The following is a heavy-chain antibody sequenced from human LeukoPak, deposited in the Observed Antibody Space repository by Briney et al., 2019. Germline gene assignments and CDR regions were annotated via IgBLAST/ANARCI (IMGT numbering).Heavy chain of an antibody. CDR2: IYTSGST. Sequence: PSETLSLTCTVSGGSISSYYWSWIRQPAGKGLEWIGRIYTSGSTNYNPSLKSRVTMSVDTSKNQFSLKLSSVTAADTAVYYCASHCSGGSCYWEYNWFDPWGQGTLVTVSS. CDR3: ASHCSGGSCYWEYNWFDP. J-gene: IGHJ5*02. V-gene: IGHV4-4*07. CDR1: GGSISSYY. D-gene: IGHD2-15*01.